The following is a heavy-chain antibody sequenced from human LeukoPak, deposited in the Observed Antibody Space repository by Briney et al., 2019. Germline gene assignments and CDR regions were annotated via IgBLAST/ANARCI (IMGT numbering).Heavy chain of an antibody. Sequence: PGGSLRLSCAASGFAFSSHAMTWVRQAPGKGLEWVSSISGSAEKTYYADSVKGRFTISRDSSQKILNLQMDNLRVEDTAIYYCAGGSTYDFWSGDALDVWGQGTLVTVAS. CDR3: AGGSTYDFWSGDALDV. D-gene: IGHD3-3*01. CDR2: ISGSAEKT. CDR1: GFAFSSHA. V-gene: IGHV3-23*01. J-gene: IGHJ3*01.